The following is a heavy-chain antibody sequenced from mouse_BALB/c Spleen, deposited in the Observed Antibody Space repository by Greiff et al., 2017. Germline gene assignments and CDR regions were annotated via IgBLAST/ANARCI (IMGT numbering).Heavy chain of an antibody. J-gene: IGHJ2*01. CDR2: IHPNSGNT. V-gene: IGHV1S130*01. CDR1: GYSFTSYW. D-gene: IGHD2-3*01. CDR3: ARKDGYYLYFDY. Sequence: QVQLQQPGAELVRPGASVKLSCKASGYSFTSYWMNWVKQRPGQGLEWIGEIHPNSGNTNYNEKFKGKATLTVDTSSSTAYVDLSSLTSEDSAVYYCARKDGYYLYFDYWGQGTTLTVSS.